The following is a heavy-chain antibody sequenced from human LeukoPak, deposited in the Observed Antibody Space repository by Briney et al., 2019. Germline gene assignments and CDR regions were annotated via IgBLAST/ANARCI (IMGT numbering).Heavy chain of an antibody. CDR3: ARAEVVWFGELYAFDI. D-gene: IGHD3-10*01. V-gene: IGHV3-64*01. Sequence: GGSLRLSCAASGFTFSSYAMHWVRQAPGKGLEYVSAISSNGGSTYYANSVKGRFTISRDNSKNTLYLQMGSLRAEDMAVYYCARAEVVWFGELYAFDIWGQGTIVTVSS. CDR1: GFTFSSYA. CDR2: ISSNGGST. J-gene: IGHJ3*02.